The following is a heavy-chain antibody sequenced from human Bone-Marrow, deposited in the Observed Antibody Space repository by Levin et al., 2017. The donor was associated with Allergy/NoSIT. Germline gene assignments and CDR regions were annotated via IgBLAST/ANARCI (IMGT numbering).Heavy chain of an antibody. CDR1: GFDFNLYS. CDR2: ISRSSSTI. Sequence: GESLKISCAASGFDFNLYSFNWVRQAPGKGLDWVSYISRSSSTIYYADSVKGRFTISKDNAKTSIYLHMSSLRAEDTAIYYCVRTLLSHDAFDFWGPGSMVTVSS. J-gene: IGHJ3*01. V-gene: IGHV3-48*01. CDR3: VRTLLSHDAFDF.